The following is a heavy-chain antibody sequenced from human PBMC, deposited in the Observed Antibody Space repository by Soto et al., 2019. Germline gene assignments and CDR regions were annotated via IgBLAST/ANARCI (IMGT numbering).Heavy chain of an antibody. J-gene: IGHJ4*02. V-gene: IGHV3-23*01. Sequence: GGSLRLSCAASGCTFSRCTMNWVRQAPERGLEWVSGISVSSGSTYYEDSVKGRVTISRDNSKNQLYLQLGRLTAEDMAVYYCAKAKRSSGYYYFDYWGQGTLVTVSS. CDR2: ISVSSGST. D-gene: IGHD3-22*01. CDR3: AKAKRSSGYYYFDY. CDR1: GCTFSRCT.